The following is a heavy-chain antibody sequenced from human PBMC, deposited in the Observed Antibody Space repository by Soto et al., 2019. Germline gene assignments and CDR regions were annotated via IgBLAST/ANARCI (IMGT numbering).Heavy chain of an antibody. V-gene: IGHV3-30-3*01. CDR2: ISYDGSNK. CDR1: GFTFSSYA. J-gene: IGHJ4*02. CDR3: ARDGPYDSSGYYLDY. Sequence: GGSLRLSCAASGFTFSSYAMHWVRQAPGKGLEWVAVISYDGSNKYYADSVKGRFTISRDNSKNTLYLQMNSLRAEDTAVYYCARDGPYDSSGYYLDYWGQGTLVTVSS. D-gene: IGHD3-22*01.